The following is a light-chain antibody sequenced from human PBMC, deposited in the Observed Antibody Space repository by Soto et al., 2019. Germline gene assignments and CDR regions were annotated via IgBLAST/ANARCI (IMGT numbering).Light chain of an antibody. CDR1: QDISNY. J-gene: IGKJ5*01. Sequence: DIQSTKYTYSLSASVGDRVTITCQASQDISNYLNWYQQKPGKAPKLLIYDASNLETGVPSRFSGSGSGAEFTLTISRLEPEDFAVYYCQQYGYSPITFGQGTRLEI. V-gene: IGKV1-33*01. CDR3: QQYGYSPIT. CDR2: DAS.